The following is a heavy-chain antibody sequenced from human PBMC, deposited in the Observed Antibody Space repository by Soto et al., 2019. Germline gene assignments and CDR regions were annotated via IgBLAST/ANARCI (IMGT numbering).Heavy chain of an antibody. CDR1: GFTFSSYR. CDR2: INSEGTGT. D-gene: IGHD3-22*01. J-gene: IGHJ4*02. Sequence: PGGSLRLSCAASGFTFSSYRMHWVRQVPGKGLVWVSRINSEGTGTIYADSVKGRFTISRDNAKNTLYLQMNSLRAEDTAVYYCVRDYDSSGYNSDYWGQGTPVTVSS. CDR3: VRDYDSSGYNSDY. V-gene: IGHV3-74*01.